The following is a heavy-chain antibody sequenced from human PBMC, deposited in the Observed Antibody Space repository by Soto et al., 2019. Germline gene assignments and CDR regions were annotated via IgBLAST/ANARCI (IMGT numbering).Heavy chain of an antibody. Sequence: QLQLQESGPGLVKPSETLSLTCTVSGGSISSSSYYWGWIRQPPGKGLEWIGSIYYSGSTYYNPSLKSRVTISLDTSKNQFSLKLSSGTAADTAVYYCARQGWSGMVRGVYNWFDPWGQGTLVTVSS. CDR2: IYYSGST. CDR1: GGSISSSSYY. J-gene: IGHJ5*02. V-gene: IGHV4-39*01. D-gene: IGHD3-10*01. CDR3: ARQGWSGMVRGVYNWFDP.